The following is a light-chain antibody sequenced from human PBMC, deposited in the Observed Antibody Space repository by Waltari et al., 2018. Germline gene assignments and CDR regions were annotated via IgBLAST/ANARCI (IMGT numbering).Light chain of an antibody. CDR2: EVS. CDR1: SSDVGGYNY. CDR3: SSYTSSSTVV. Sequence: QSALTQPASVSGSPGQSITISCTGTSSDVGGYNYVSWYQQHPGKAPKVMTYEVSKRPSGVSNRFSGSKSGNTASLTISGLQAEDEADYYCSSYTSSSTVVFGGGTKLTVL. V-gene: IGLV2-14*01. J-gene: IGLJ2*01.